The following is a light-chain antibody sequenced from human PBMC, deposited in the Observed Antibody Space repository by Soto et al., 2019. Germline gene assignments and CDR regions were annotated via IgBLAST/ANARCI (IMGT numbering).Light chain of an antibody. Sequence: DIQMTQSPSTLSASVGDRVTITCRASQSISSWLAWYQQKPGKAPKLLIYKASSLESGVPSRFSGSGSGTEFTLTISSLQHDDFATYYCQQYNSYSYTFGRGTKLEIK. CDR1: QSISSW. CDR3: QQYNSYSYT. J-gene: IGKJ2*01. CDR2: KAS. V-gene: IGKV1-5*03.